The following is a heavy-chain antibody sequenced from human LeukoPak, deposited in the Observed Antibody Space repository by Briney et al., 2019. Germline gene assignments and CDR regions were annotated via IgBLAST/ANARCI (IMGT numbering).Heavy chain of an antibody. J-gene: IGHJ4*02. CDR2: INHSGST. D-gene: IGHD3-10*01. Sequence: KPSETLSLTCSVSGGSISGYYWSWIRQPPGKGLEWIGEINHSGSTNYNPSLKSRVTISVDTSKNQFSLKLSSVTAADTAVYYCARGGWRFGEQRPFSMLDYWGQGTLVTVSS. CDR3: ARGGWRFGEQRPFSMLDY. V-gene: IGHV4-34*01. CDR1: GGSISGYY.